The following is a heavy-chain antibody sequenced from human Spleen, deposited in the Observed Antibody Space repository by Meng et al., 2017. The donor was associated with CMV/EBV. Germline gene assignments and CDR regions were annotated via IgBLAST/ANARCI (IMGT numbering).Heavy chain of an antibody. V-gene: IGHV3-23*01. CDR1: GFTFRTYA. CDR2: ISGSGGTT. Sequence: GESLKISCAASGFTFRTYAMNWVRQAPGRGLEWVSVISGSGGTTYYADSVKGRFTISRDNSKNTLYLQMNSLRAEDTAIYYCAREVGGLYYFDFWGQGTLVTVSS. D-gene: IGHD6-25*01. J-gene: IGHJ4*02. CDR3: AREVGGLYYFDF.